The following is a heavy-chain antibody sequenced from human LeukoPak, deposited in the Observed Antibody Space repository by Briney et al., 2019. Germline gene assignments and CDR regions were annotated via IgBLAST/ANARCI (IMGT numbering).Heavy chain of an antibody. J-gene: IGHJ6*03. Sequence: GASVKVSCKVSGYTLTELSMHWVRQTPGKGLECMGGFDPEDGETIYAQKFQGRVTMTEDTSTDTAYMELSSLRSEDTAVYYCATDSARPEMNYYYYMDVWGKGTTVTVSS. CDR1: GYTLTELS. V-gene: IGHV1-24*01. CDR3: ATDSARPEMNYYYYMDV. D-gene: IGHD6-6*01. CDR2: FDPEDGET.